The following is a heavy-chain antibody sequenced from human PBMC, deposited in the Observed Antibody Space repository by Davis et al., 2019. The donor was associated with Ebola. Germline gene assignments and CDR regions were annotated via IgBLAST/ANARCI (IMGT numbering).Heavy chain of an antibody. CDR2: IYYSGST. Sequence: PSETLSLTCTVSGGSISSYYWSWIRQPPGKGLEWIGYIYYSGSTNYNPSLKSRVTISVDTSKNQFSLKLSSVTAADTAVYYCARPWARRMTNAFDIWGQGTMVTVSS. CDR1: GGSISSYY. V-gene: IGHV4-59*01. CDR3: ARPWARRMTNAFDI. J-gene: IGHJ3*02. D-gene: IGHD4-11*01.